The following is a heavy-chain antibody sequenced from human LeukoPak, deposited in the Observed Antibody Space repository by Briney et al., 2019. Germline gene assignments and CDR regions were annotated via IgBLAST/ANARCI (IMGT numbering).Heavy chain of an antibody. CDR2: INQDGSEK. J-gene: IGHJ3*02. CDR3: ARDSSSKSRKTYDSDAFDI. Sequence: GSLRLSCAASGFTFSDYYMSWIRQAPGKGLEWVANINQDGSEKYYVDSVKGRFTISRDNAKNSLYLQMNSLRAGDTAVYYCARDSSSKSRKTYDSDAFDIWGQGTMVTVSS. CDR1: GFTFSDYY. D-gene: IGHD3-22*01. V-gene: IGHV3-7*01.